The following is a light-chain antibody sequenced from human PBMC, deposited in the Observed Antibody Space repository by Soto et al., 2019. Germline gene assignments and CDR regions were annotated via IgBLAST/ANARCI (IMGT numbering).Light chain of an antibody. CDR2: DAS. J-gene: IGKJ5*01. Sequence: EIVLTQSPATLSLSPGERAPLSCRASESIRTYLAWYQQKPGQAPRLLIYDASTRATGIPARFSGSGSGTDFTLTIGSLEPEDFAIYYCQQRSNWPITFGQGTRLEIK. CDR1: ESIRTY. CDR3: QQRSNWPIT. V-gene: IGKV3-11*01.